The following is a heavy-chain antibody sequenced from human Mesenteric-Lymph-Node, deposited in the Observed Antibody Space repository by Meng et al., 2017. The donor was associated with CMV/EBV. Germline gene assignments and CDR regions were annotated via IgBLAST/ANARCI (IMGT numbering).Heavy chain of an antibody. J-gene: IGHJ2*01. CDR2: ISSRNSIT. V-gene: IGHV3-48*04. Sequence: GGSLRLSCAASKFTFSSNSMSWVRQAPGKGLEWVSYISSRNSITYYADSVKGRFTISRDNAKNSLYLQMNSLRAEDTAVYYCARGADQRDGYFHLWGRGTLVTVSS. CDR1: KFTFSSNS. CDR3: ARGADQRDGYFHL.